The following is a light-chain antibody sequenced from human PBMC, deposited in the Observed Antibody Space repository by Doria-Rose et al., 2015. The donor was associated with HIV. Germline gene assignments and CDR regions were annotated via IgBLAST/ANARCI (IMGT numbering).Light chain of an antibody. CDR2: DGS. CDR1: QSFSSTY. J-gene: IGKJ5*01. Sequence: TLSLSPGERATLSCRASQSFSSTYLAWYQQKPGQAPSLLIYDGSTRATGIPDRFSGSGSGTDFTLTISRLEPEDAAVYYCQQYGTSRGTFGQGTRLEIK. V-gene: IGKV3-20*01. CDR3: QQYGTSRGT.